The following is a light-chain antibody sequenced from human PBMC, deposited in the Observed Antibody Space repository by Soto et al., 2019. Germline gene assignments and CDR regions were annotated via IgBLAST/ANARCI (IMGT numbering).Light chain of an antibody. J-gene: IGKJ1*01. CDR3: HQYSSFWT. V-gene: IGKV3-20*01. Sequence: ERVMTQSPATLSVSPGERATLSSRASQSVSSNLAWYQQKPGQAPRLLIYGASSRATGIPDRFSGSGSGTDFTLTISRLEPEDSAVYYCHQYSSFWTFGQGTKVDI. CDR1: QSVSSN. CDR2: GAS.